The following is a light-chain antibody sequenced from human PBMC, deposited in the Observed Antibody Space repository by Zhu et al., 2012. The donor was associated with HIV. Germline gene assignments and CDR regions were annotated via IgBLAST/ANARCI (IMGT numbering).Light chain of an antibody. V-gene: IGKV1-5*03. CDR3: QQYETYPLT. CDR1: QNIGRN. J-gene: IGKJ5*01. CDR2: KVS. Sequence: DIQMIQSPSTLSASVGDRVTITCRATQNIGRNLAWYQQKAGKPPKALIYKVSNLESGVPSRFSGSGSGAEFTLTISSLQPDDLATYYCQQYETYPLTFGQGTRLGIK.